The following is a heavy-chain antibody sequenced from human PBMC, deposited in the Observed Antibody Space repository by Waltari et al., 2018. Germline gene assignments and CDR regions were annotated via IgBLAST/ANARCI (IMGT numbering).Heavy chain of an antibody. Sequence: QVQLVESGGGVVQPGWSLRLSCAASGFSFSSYGMHWVRQGPGKGREWVAVIASNGNDKKYTDSVKGRFTISRDNSKNTLYLQMNSLRADDIGVYYCAKDRASGPAAYDFDRWGQGTLVTVSS. V-gene: IGHV3-30*18. D-gene: IGHD2-2*01. J-gene: IGHJ1*01. CDR3: AKDRASGPAAYDFDR. CDR2: IASNGNDK. CDR1: GFSFSSYG.